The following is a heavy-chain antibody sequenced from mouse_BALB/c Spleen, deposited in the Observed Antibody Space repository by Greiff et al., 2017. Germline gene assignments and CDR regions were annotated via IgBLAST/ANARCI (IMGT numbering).Heavy chain of an antibody. D-gene: IGHD2-4*01. V-gene: IGHV14-3*02. CDR2: IDPANGNT. J-gene: IGHJ4*01. CDR3: ANYDYASYAMDY. Sequence: VHVKQSGAELVKPGASVKLSCTASGFNIKDTYMHWVKQRPEQGLEWIGRIDPANGNTKYDPKFQGKATITADTSSNTAYLQLSSLTSEDTAVYYCANYDYASYAMDYWGQGTSVTVSS. CDR1: GFNIKDTY.